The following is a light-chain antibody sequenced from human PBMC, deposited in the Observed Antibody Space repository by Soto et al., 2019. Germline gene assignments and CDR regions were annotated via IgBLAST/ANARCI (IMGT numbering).Light chain of an antibody. V-gene: IGKV1-12*01. J-gene: IGKJ3*01. Sequence: DLQMTQSPSSVSASVGDRVTITCRASQDISSWLAWYQQKPGKAPELVIYAASTLQSGVPSRFSGTGSGTEFTLAISSLQPEDFATYYCQQANSFPFTFGPGTKVDIK. CDR2: AAS. CDR1: QDISSW. CDR3: QQANSFPFT.